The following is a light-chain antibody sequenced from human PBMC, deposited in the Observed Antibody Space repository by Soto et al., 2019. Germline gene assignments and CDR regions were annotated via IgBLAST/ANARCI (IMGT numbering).Light chain of an antibody. V-gene: IGKV3-15*01. CDR2: GAS. Sequence: EIVLTQSPGTLSLSPGERATLSCRASQSVSSYLAWYQQKPGQAPRLLIYGASTRATGIPARFSGSGSGTDFTLTISSLQSEDFAVYYCQQYDNWPGFGPGTKVDIK. CDR3: QQYDNWPG. J-gene: IGKJ3*01. CDR1: QSVSSY.